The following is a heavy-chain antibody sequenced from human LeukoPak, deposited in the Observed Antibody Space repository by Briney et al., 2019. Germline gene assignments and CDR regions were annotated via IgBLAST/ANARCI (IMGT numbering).Heavy chain of an antibody. CDR3: AAGENLLWFGESDY. D-gene: IGHD3-10*01. J-gene: IGHJ4*02. Sequence: SVKVSCKVSGFTFTSSAMQWVRQARGQRLEWIGWIVVGSGNTNYAQKFQERVTITRDMSTSTAYMELSSLRSEDTAVYYCAAGENLLWFGESDYWGQGTLVTVSS. CDR1: GFTFTSSA. CDR2: IVVGSGNT. V-gene: IGHV1-58*02.